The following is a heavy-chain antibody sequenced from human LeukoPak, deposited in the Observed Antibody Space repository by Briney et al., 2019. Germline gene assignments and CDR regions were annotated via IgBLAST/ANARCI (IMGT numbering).Heavy chain of an antibody. CDR2: ISGSGGST. CDR3: ANVPSPQAARWFGG. D-gene: IGHD3-10*01. V-gene: IGHV3-23*01. Sequence: PGGSLRLSCAASGFTFSSYAMSWVRQAPGKGLEWVSAISGSGGSTYYADSVKGRFTISRGNSKNTLYLQMNSLGAEDTAVYYCANVPSPQAARWFGGWGQGTLVTVSS. CDR1: GFTFSSYA. J-gene: IGHJ4*02.